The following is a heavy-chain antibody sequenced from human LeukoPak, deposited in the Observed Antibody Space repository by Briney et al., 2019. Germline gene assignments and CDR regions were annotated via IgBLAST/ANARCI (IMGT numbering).Heavy chain of an antibody. D-gene: IGHD6-19*01. CDR3: ASENSSGWSNY. CDR1: GGSISSSSYY. CDR2: IYYSGST. J-gene: IGHJ4*02. Sequence: SETLSLTCTVSGGSISSSSYYWGWIRQPPGKGLEWIGSIYYSGSTYYNPSLKSRVTISVDTSKNQFSLKLSSVTAADTAVYYCASENSSGWSNYWGQGTLVTVSS. V-gene: IGHV4-39*07.